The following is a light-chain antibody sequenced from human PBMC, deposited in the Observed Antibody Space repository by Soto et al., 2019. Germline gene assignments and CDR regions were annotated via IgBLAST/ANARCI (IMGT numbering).Light chain of an antibody. V-gene: IGLV2-14*01. CDR1: GSDIGAYNY. Sequence: QSALTQPASVSGSPGQSITISCTGSGSDIGAYNYVSWYQQLPGEAPKLIIYGVTDRPSGVSNRFSGSKSGNTASLTVSGLQAEDEGDYYCSSYTATRTYVFGTGTKLTVL. CDR3: SSYTATRTYV. J-gene: IGLJ1*01. CDR2: GVT.